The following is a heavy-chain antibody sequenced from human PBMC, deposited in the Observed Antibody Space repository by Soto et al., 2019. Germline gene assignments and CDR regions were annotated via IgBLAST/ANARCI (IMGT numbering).Heavy chain of an antibody. CDR3: AKRMGYCSGGSCYLLDY. J-gene: IGHJ4*02. Sequence: GGSLRLSCAASGFTFSSYAMSWVRQAPGKGLEWVSAISGSGGSTYYADSVKGRFTISSDNSKNTLYLQMNSLRAEDTAVYYCAKRMGYCSGGSCYLLDYWGQGTLVTVSS. D-gene: IGHD2-15*01. CDR2: ISGSGGST. V-gene: IGHV3-23*01. CDR1: GFTFSSYA.